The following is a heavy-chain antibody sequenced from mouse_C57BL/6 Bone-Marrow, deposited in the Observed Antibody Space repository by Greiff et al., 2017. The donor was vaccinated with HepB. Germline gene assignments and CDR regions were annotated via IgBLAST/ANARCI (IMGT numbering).Heavy chain of an antibody. Sequence: VKLMESGAELARPGASVKMSCKASGYTFTSYTMHWVKQRPGQGLEWIGYINPSSGYTKYNQKFKDKATLTADKSSSTAYMQLSSLTSEDSAVYYCARIYYDYDGGLWYFDVWGTGTTVTVSS. D-gene: IGHD2-4*01. CDR2: INPSSGYT. V-gene: IGHV1-4*01. CDR1: GYTFTSYT. J-gene: IGHJ1*03. CDR3: ARIYYDYDGGLWYFDV.